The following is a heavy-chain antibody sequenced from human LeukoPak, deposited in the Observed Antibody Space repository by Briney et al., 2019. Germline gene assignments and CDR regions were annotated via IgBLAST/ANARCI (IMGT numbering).Heavy chain of an antibody. V-gene: IGHV1-2*02. D-gene: IGHD5-12*01. CDR1: GYTFTGYY. J-gene: IGHJ4*02. CDR3: ARDPWATYSDYDSSY. Sequence: RASVTVSCKASGYTFTGYYMHWVRQAPGQGLEWMGWINPNSGGTKYAQKFQGRVTMTRDTSISTTYMELSRLRSDDTAVYYCARDPWATYSDYDSSYWGQGTLVTVSS. CDR2: INPNSGGT.